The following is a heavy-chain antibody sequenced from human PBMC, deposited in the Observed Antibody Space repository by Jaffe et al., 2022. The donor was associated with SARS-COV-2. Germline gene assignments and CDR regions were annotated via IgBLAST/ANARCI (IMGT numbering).Heavy chain of an antibody. D-gene: IGHD5-18*01. J-gene: IGHJ3*02. Sequence: QVQLVQSGAEVKKPGASVKVSCKASGYTFTGYYMHWVRQAPGQGLEWMGRINPNSGGTNYAQKFQGRVTMTRDTSISTAYMELSRLRSDDTAVYYCAREAPVDTAMADAFDIWGQGTMVTVSS. CDR1: GYTFTGYY. CDR3: AREAPVDTAMADAFDI. CDR2: INPNSGGT. V-gene: IGHV1-2*06.